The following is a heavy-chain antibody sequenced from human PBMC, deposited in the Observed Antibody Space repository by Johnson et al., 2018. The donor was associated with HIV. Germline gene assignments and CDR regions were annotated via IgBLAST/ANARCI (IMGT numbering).Heavy chain of an antibody. CDR1: GFTVSSNY. CDR3: TRGWDDAFDI. Sequence: VQLVESGGGLIQPGGSLRLSCAASGFTVSSNYMSWVRQAPGKGLEWVSAISGSGGSTYYADSVKGRFTISRDNSKNTLYLQMNSLRAEDTAVYYCTRGWDDAFDIWGQGTMVTVSS. J-gene: IGHJ3*02. V-gene: IGHV3-23*04. CDR2: SGSGGST. D-gene: IGHD1-26*01.